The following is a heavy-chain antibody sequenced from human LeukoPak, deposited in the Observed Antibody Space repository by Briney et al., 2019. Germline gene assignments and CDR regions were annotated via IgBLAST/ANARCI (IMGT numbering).Heavy chain of an antibody. CDR1: GGSFSGYY. CDR3: ARADSSGYYVGY. CDR2: INHSGST. D-gene: IGHD3-22*01. Sequence: SETLSLTCAVYGGSFSGYYWSWIRQPPGKGLEWIEEINHSGSTNYNPSLKSRVTISVDTSKDQFSLKLSSVTAADTAVYYCARADSSGYYVGYWGQGTLVTVSS. J-gene: IGHJ4*02. V-gene: IGHV4-34*01.